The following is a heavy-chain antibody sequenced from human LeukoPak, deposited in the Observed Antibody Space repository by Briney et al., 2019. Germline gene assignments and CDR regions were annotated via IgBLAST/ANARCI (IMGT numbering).Heavy chain of an antibody. D-gene: IGHD3-10*01. CDR1: GFTFSSYG. Sequence: QPGRSLRLSCAASGFTFSSYGMHWVRQAPGKGLEWVAVIWYDGSNKYYADSVKGRFTISRDNSKNTLYLQMNSLSAEDTAVYYCAKDLRYYYGLGDYWGQGTLVIVSS. CDR3: AKDLRYYYGLGDY. V-gene: IGHV3-33*06. J-gene: IGHJ4*02. CDR2: IWYDGSNK.